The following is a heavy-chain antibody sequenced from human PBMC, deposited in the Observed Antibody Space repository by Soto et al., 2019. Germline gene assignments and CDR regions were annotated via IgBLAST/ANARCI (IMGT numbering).Heavy chain of an antibody. Sequence: QVQLQESGPGLVKPSQTLSLTCTVSGGSISSGGYYWSWIRQHPGKGLEWIGYIYYSGSTYYNPSLNSRVTISVDTSKNQFSLKLSSVTAADTAVYYCARAEDTDYYYYYGMDVWGQGTTVTVSS. CDR2: IYYSGST. V-gene: IGHV4-31*03. CDR3: ARAEDTDYYYYYGMDV. CDR1: GGSISSGGYY. J-gene: IGHJ6*02.